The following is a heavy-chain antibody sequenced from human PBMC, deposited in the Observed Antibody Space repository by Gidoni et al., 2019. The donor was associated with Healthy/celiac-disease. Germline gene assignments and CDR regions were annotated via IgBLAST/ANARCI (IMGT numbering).Heavy chain of an antibody. D-gene: IGHD1-26*01. CDR1: VFTFSSYA. CDR3: ARGPGATTEYFDY. V-gene: IGHV3-64*01. Sequence: EVQLVESGGGLVQPGGSLRLSCAASVFTFSSYAMHWVRQAPGKGLEYVSAISSNGGSTYYANSVKGRFTISRDNSKNTLYLQMGSLRAEDMAVYYCARGPGATTEYFDYWGQGTLVTVSS. J-gene: IGHJ4*02. CDR2: ISSNGGST.